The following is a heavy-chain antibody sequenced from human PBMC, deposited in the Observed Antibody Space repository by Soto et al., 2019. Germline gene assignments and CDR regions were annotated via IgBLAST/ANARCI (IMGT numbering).Heavy chain of an antibody. D-gene: IGHD2-21*01. Sequence: GGSLKLACVASGFVFSDYAMSWVRQAPGKGLEWVSAISAGGDTYYADSVKGRFTVSRANSKNTLYLQMNSLRAKDTAIYYCANVPIWCGGSSCYTEGFDSWGQGTLVTVSS. CDR3: ANVPIWCGGSSCYTEGFDS. V-gene: IGHV3-23*01. CDR1: GFVFSDYA. J-gene: IGHJ4*02. CDR2: ISAGGDT.